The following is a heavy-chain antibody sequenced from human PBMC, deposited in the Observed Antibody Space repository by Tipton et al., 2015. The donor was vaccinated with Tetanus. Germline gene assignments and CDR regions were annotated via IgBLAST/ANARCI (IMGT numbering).Heavy chain of an antibody. CDR1: GGSVRSGDYS. V-gene: IGHV4-61*08. CDR3: AREGAPRAFDI. J-gene: IGHJ3*02. Sequence: TLSLTCTVSGGSVRSGDYSWNWIRQPPGKGLEWLAYVSYSGRTNSNYSLKSRITISQDTSKNQFSLRLTSVTAADTAVYYCAREGAPRAFDIWGQGTMVTVSS. CDR2: VSYSGRT.